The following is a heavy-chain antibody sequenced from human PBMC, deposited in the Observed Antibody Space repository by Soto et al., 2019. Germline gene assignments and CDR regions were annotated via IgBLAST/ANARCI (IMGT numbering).Heavy chain of an antibody. D-gene: IGHD5-12*01. CDR3: ARLGWLRHQAFDI. Sequence: SETLSLTCTVSGGSISSYYWSWIRQPPGKGLEWIGYIYYSGSTNYNPSLKSRVTISVDTSKNQFSLKLSSVTAADTAVYYCARLGWLRHQAFDIWGQGTMVTVSS. CDR1: GGSISSYY. J-gene: IGHJ3*02. V-gene: IGHV4-59*08. CDR2: IYYSGST.